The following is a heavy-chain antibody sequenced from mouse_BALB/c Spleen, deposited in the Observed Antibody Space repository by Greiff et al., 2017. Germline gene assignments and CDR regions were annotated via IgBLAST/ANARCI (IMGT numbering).Heavy chain of an antibody. CDR3: ASYGNYGTWFAY. Sequence: EVKVVESGGGLVKLGGSLKLSCAASGFTFSSYYMSWVRQTPEKRLELVAAINSNGGSTYYPDTVKGRFTISRDNAKNTLYLQMSSLKSEDTALYYCASYGNYGTWFAYWGQGTLVTVSA. J-gene: IGHJ3*01. CDR2: INSNGGST. V-gene: IGHV5-6-2*01. CDR1: GFTFSSYY. D-gene: IGHD2-1*01.